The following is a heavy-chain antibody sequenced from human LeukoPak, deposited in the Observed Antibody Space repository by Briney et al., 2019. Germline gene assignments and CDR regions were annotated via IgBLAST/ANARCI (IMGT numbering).Heavy chain of an antibody. CDR3: ARRIAARRTLDY. CDR1: GYTFTSSD. V-gene: IGHV1-8*01. CDR2: MNPNSGNT. D-gene: IGHD6-6*01. Sequence: ASVKVSCKASGYTFTSSDINWVRQATGRGLEWMGWMNPNSGNTGYAQKFQGRVTMTRNTSISIAYMELSSLRSEDTAVYYCARRIAARRTLDYWGQGTLVTVSS. J-gene: IGHJ4*02.